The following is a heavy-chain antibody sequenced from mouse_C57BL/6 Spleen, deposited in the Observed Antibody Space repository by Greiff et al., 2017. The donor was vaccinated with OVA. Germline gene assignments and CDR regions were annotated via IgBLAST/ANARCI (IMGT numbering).Heavy chain of an antibody. V-gene: IGHV1-15*01. Sequence: LVESGAELVRPGASVTLSCKASGYTFTDYEMHWVKQTPVHGLEWIGAIDPETGGTAYNQKFKGKAILTADKSSSTAYMELRSLTSEDSAVYYCTRSYDGYYFDYWGQGTTLTVSS. J-gene: IGHJ2*01. CDR1: GYTFTDYE. CDR2: IDPETGGT. D-gene: IGHD2-3*01. CDR3: TRSYDGYYFDY.